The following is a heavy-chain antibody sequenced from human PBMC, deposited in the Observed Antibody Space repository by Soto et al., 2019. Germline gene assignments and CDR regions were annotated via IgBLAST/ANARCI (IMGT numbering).Heavy chain of an antibody. V-gene: IGHV4-34*01. Sequence: SETLSLTCAVYGGSFSGYYWSWIRQPPGKGLEWIGEINHSGSTNYNPSLKSRVTISVDTSKNQFSLKLSSVTAADTAVYYCAREGDEERIAAAGTDYYYYYMDVRGKGTTVTVSS. CDR1: GGSFSGYY. CDR2: INHSGST. CDR3: AREGDEERIAAAGTDYYYYYMDV. J-gene: IGHJ6*03. D-gene: IGHD6-13*01.